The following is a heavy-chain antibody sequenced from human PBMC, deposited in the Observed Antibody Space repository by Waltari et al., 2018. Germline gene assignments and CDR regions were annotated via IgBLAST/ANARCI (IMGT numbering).Heavy chain of an antibody. J-gene: IGHJ5*02. CDR2: IYYSGTD. CDR3: ARLLPYDFWSSYSGWFDP. V-gene: IGHV4-39*01. D-gene: IGHD3-3*01. CDR1: GDSITSRNYY. Sequence: QLHLQESGPILVKPSETLSLTCTVPGDSITSRNYYWGWIRQSPEKGLEWIGIIYYSGTDYYNPSLKSRVTISVDSSKNQFSLKVNSVTVADTAVYYCARLLPYDFWSSYSGWFDPWGQGVLVTVSS.